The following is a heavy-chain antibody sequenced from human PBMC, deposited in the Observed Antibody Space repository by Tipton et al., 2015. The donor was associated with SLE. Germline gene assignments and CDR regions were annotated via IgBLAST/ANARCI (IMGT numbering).Heavy chain of an antibody. CDR3: ARDRGDGYKDP. J-gene: IGHJ5*02. V-gene: IGHV4-61*09. CDR2: IYTSGST. Sequence: TLSLTCTVSGGSISSGSYYWSWIRQPAGKGLEWIGHIYTSGSTNYNPSLKSRVTISVDTYKNQFSLKLSSVTAADTAVYYCARDRGDGYKDPWGQGTLVTVSS. CDR1: GGSISSGSYY. D-gene: IGHD5-24*01.